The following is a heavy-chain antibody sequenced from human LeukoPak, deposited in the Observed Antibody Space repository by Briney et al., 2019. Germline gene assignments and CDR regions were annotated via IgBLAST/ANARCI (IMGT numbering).Heavy chain of an antibody. D-gene: IGHD2-15*01. Sequence: GGSLRLSCAASGFTFSGYAMSWVRQAPGKGLEWVSGISGSGTTTKYADSVKGRLTISRDNSKNTLYLQMNSLRAEDTAVYYCAKDQDCSGGSCRPDYWGQGTLVTVSS. J-gene: IGHJ4*02. V-gene: IGHV3-23*01. CDR1: GFTFSGYA. CDR3: AKDQDCSGGSCRPDY. CDR2: ISGSGTTT.